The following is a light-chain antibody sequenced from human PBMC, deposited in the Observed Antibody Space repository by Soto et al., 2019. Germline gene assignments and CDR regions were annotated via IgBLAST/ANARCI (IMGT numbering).Light chain of an antibody. CDR1: SSDVGGYNY. J-gene: IGLJ2*01. CDR2: GVS. Sequence: QSALTQPASVSGSPGQSITISCTGTSSDVGGYNYVSWYQQHPGKAPKLMIYGVSNRPSGLSNRFSGSKSDNTASLTISGLQAEDEADYYCSSYTSSSTLVVFGGGTKLTVL. CDR3: SSYTSSSTLVV. V-gene: IGLV2-14*01.